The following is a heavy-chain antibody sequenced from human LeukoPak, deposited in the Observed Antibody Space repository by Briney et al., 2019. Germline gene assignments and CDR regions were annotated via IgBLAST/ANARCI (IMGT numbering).Heavy chain of an antibody. CDR1: GGSVSGYY. V-gene: IGHV4-34*01. CDR2: GSDGGGT. J-gene: IGHJ4*02. D-gene: IGHD2-2*01. CDR3: ARSSTSWHKSLYFDY. Sequence: KPSETLSLTCTVSGGSVSGYYWSWIRQPPGKGLEWIGEGSDGGGTKYNPSLKSRVTISADTSKNQFSLKLTSVTAADTAVYYCARSSTSWHKSLYFDYWGQGTLVTVSS.